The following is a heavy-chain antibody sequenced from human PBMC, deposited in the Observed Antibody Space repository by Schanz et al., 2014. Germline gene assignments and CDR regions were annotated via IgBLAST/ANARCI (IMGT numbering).Heavy chain of an antibody. CDR3: TRGGYSYALSAFDI. Sequence: QVQLVQSGAEVRKPGASVKVSCKASGYTFTSYGISWVRQAPGQGLEWMGWINPNSGTTNYAQKFQGWVTMTRDTSISTAYMELRSLRSDDTALYYCTRGGYSYALSAFDIWGQGTMVTVSS. CDR1: GYTFTSYG. CDR2: INPNSGTT. D-gene: IGHD5-18*01. J-gene: IGHJ3*02. V-gene: IGHV1-18*01.